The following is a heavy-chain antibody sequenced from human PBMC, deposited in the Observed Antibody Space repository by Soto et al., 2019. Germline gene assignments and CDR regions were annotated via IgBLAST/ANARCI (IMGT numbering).Heavy chain of an antibody. D-gene: IGHD3-22*01. Sequence: QVQLVESGGGVVQPGRSLRLSCAASGFTFSSYGMHWVRQAPGKGLEWVAVISYDGSNKYYAVSVKGRFTISRDNSKNTLYLQMISLRAEDTYVYYCAKGDRSGAVPVDYWGQGTLVTVSS. CDR2: ISYDGSNK. CDR3: AKGDRSGAVPVDY. V-gene: IGHV3-30*18. J-gene: IGHJ4*02. CDR1: GFTFSSYG.